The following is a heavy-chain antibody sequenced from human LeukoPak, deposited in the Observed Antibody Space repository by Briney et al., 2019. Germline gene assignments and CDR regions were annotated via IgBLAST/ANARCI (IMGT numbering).Heavy chain of an antibody. Sequence: GASVTVSCTASGYTFTGYYMHWVRQAPGQGLEWMGWINPNSGGTNYAQKFQGRVTMTRDKSISTAYMELSRLRSDDTAVYYCARGQGIAVAGIALFNYYYYMDVWGKGTTVTISS. CDR2: INPNSGGT. D-gene: IGHD6-19*01. CDR1: GYTFTGYY. CDR3: ARGQGIAVAGIALFNYYYYMDV. V-gene: IGHV1-2*02. J-gene: IGHJ6*03.